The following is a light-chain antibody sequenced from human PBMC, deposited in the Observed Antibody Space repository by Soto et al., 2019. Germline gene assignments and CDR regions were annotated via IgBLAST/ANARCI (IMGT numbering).Light chain of an antibody. CDR1: SSNIGNNY. V-gene: IGLV1-51*01. Sequence: QSVLTQPPSVSAAPGQKVTISCSGSSSNIGNNYVSWYQQLPGTAPKLLIYDNNNRPSGIPDRFSGSKSGTSATLCITGRQTGDEADYYCGTWDSSLSAGVFGTGTKVTVL. CDR3: GTWDSSLSAGV. CDR2: DNN. J-gene: IGLJ1*01.